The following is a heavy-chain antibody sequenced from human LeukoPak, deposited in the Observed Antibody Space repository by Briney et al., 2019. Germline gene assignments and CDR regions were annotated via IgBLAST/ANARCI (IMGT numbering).Heavy chain of an antibody. V-gene: IGHV1-2*02. CDR1: GYTFTDYY. D-gene: IGHD6-19*01. J-gene: IGHJ4*02. CDR2: INPNSGST. CDR3: AVSYSGGSIFDY. Sequence: ASVKVSCKASGYTFTDYYIHWVRQAPGQGLEWMGWINPNSGSTSYAQKSQGRVTMTRDTSISIAYMELTSLRSDDTAIYYCAVSYSGGSIFDYWGQGTLVTVSS.